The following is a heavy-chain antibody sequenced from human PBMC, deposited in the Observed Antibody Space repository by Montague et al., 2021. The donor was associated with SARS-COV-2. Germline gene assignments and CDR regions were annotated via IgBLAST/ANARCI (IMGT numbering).Heavy chain of an antibody. CDR1: GGSFSGYY. V-gene: IGHV4-34*01. D-gene: IGHD2-2*02. J-gene: IGHJ6*03. Sequence: SETLSLTCAVYGGSFSGYYWNWIRQPPGKGLKWIGEINHSGSANYNPSLKRRVTISVDTSKNQFSLKLNSVTAADTAVYYCARRGEGVVPAPILGVGPYYSCFSMDVWGKGATVTVSS. CDR3: ARRGEGVVPAPILGVGPYYSCFSMDV. CDR2: INHSGSA.